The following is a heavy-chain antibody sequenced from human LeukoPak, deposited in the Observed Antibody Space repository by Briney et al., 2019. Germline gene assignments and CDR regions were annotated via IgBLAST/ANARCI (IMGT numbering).Heavy chain of an antibody. J-gene: IGHJ6*03. D-gene: IGHD3-3*01. V-gene: IGHV3-23*01. Sequence: GGSLRLSCAASGFTFSTFAMSWGRQAPGKGLEWVSTITRSGAAKYYADSVKGRFTISRDNSKNTLYLQMNSLRAEDTAVYYCAKDADYDFWSGYYTPSSYYYYYMDVWGKGTTVTVSS. CDR2: ITRSGAAK. CDR3: AKDADYDFWSGYYTPSSYYYYYMDV. CDR1: GFTFSTFA.